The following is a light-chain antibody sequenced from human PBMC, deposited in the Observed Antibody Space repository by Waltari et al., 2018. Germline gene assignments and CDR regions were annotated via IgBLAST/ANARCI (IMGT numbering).Light chain of an antibody. V-gene: IGLV2-14*03. CDR2: DVS. Sequence: QSALTQPAPVSGSPGQSITISCTGTSPDVGRYDYVPWYQQPPGKGPEVMISDVSHRPSGVSDRLSGAKSGNTASLTISGLQAEDEADYYCSSCASASSRVFGTGTKVTVL. CDR3: SSCASASSRV. J-gene: IGLJ1*01. CDR1: SPDVGRYDY.